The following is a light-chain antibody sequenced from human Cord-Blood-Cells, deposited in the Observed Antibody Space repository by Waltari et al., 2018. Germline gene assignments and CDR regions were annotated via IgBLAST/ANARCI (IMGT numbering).Light chain of an antibody. CDR2: AAS. CDR3: QQSYSIT. CDR1: QSISSY. Sequence: DLEMTQSPSSLSASVGDRVTITCRASQSISSYLNWYQQTPGKAPKLLIYAASSLQSGVPSRFSGSGSATDFTLTISSLQPEDFATYYCQQSYSITFGQGTRLEIK. J-gene: IGKJ5*01. V-gene: IGKV1-39*01.